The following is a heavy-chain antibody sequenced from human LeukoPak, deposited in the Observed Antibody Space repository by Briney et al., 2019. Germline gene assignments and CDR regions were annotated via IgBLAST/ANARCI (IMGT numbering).Heavy chain of an antibody. CDR3: ARAPGAIAPYFDY. CDR1: GGSISSYY. CDR2: IYYSGST. Sequence: PSETLSLTCTVSGGSISSYYWSWIRQPPGKGLEWIGYIYYSGSTNYNPSLKSRVTISVDTSKNQFSLKLSSVTAADTAVYYCARAPGAIAPYFDYWGQGTLSPSPQ. V-gene: IGHV4-59*01. J-gene: IGHJ4*02. D-gene: IGHD6-13*01.